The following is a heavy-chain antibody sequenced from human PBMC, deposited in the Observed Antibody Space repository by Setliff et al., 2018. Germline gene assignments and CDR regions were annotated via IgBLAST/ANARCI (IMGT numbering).Heavy chain of an antibody. D-gene: IGHD3-10*01. CDR2: INPSGGST. V-gene: IGHV1-46*01. Sequence: ASVKVSCKASGYTFTSYFIHWVRQAPGQGLEWMGIINPSGGSTSYAQRFQGRVTMTRDTSTRTVYMELSSLRSEDTAMYYCARGPYGSGRHGWFDPWGQGTLVTVSS. CDR1: GYTFTSYF. J-gene: IGHJ5*02. CDR3: ARGPYGSGRHGWFDP.